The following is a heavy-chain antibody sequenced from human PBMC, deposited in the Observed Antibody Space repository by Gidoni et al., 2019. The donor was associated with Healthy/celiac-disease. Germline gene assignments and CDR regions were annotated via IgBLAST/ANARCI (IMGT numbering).Heavy chain of an antibody. CDR1: GGSFSGYY. V-gene: IGHV4-34*01. Sequence: QVQLQQWGAGLLKPSETLSLTCAVYGGSFSGYYWSWIRQPPGKGLEWIGEINHSGSTNYNPSLKSRVTISVDTSKNQFSLKLSSVTAADTAVYYCARGWGYSGYDHEWGQGTLVTVSS. D-gene: IGHD5-12*01. CDR3: ARGWGYSGYDHE. J-gene: IGHJ4*02. CDR2: INHSGST.